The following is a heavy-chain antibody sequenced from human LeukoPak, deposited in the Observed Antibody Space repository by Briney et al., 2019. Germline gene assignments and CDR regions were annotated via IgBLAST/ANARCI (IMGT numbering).Heavy chain of an antibody. CDR1: GYTFTIYD. J-gene: IGHJ6*02. Sequence: ASVTVSYKASGYTFTIYDINWVRQAPGQGLEWIGWMNPNSGNTGYAQKFQGRVTMTRNTSISTAYMELSSLRSEDTAVYYCARGEATIPYYYYYGMDVWGQGTTVTVSS. CDR2: MNPNSGNT. CDR3: ARGEATIPYYYYYGMDV. D-gene: IGHD5-12*01. V-gene: IGHV1-8*01.